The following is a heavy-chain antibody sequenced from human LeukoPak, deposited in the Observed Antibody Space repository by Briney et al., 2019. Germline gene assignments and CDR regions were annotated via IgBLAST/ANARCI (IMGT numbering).Heavy chain of an antibody. V-gene: IGHV4-59*12. CDR2: IYYSGST. CDR3: ASGLRYFDWLPKALFPDAFDI. Sequence: PSETLSLTCTVSGGSISSYYWSWIRQPPGKGLEWIGYIYYSGSTHYNTSLKSRVTISVDTSKNQFSLKLSSVTAADTAVYYCASGLRYFDWLPKALFPDAFDIWGQGTMVTVSS. CDR1: GGSISSYY. J-gene: IGHJ3*02. D-gene: IGHD3-9*01.